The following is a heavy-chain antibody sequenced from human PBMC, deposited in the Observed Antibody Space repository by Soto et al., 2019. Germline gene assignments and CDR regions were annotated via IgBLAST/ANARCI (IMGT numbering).Heavy chain of an antibody. D-gene: IGHD3-10*01. Sequence: GASVQVSCKVSGYTLTELSMHWVRQAPGKGLEWMGGFDPEDGETIYAQKFQGRVTMTEDTSTDTAYMELSSLRSEDTAVYYCATVDMVRGVISPSYYYYGMDVWGQGTTVTVSS. CDR1: GYTLTELS. CDR2: FDPEDGET. CDR3: ATVDMVRGVISPSYYYYGMDV. J-gene: IGHJ6*02. V-gene: IGHV1-24*01.